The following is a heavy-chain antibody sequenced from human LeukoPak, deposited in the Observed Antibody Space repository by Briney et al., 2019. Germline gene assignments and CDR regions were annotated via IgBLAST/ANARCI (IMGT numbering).Heavy chain of an antibody. Sequence: SETLSLTCTVSGYSISSGYYWGWIRQPPGKGLEWIGYIYYSGSTNYNPSLKSRVTISVDTSKNQFSLKLSSVTAADTAVYYCARGGYGYYYYYYMDVWGKGTTVTISS. V-gene: IGHV4-61*01. CDR2: IYYSGST. CDR1: GYSISSGYY. CDR3: ARGGYGYYYYYYMDV. D-gene: IGHD5-12*01. J-gene: IGHJ6*03.